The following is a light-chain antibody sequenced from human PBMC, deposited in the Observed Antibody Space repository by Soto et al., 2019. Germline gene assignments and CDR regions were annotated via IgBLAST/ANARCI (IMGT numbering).Light chain of an antibody. CDR1: SSDFGVYNY. V-gene: IGLV2-8*01. CDR2: EVT. J-gene: IGLJ2*01. CDR3: SSYAGNNNLV. Sequence: QSALTQPASVSGSPGQSITISCTGTSSDFGVYNYVSWYQLHPGKAPKLMIYEVTKRPSGVPDRFSGSKSGNTASLTVSGLQPEDEADYFCSSYAGNNNLVFGGGTKLTVL.